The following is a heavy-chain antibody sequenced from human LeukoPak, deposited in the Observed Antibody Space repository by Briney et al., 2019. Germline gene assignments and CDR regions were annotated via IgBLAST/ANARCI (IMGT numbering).Heavy chain of an antibody. CDR3: AKRHCSSASCYTSTFDY. V-gene: IGHV3-23*01. CDR2: ISGSGGST. D-gene: IGHD2-2*02. Sequence: GGSLRLSCVVSGLTFSSYSMSWVRQAPGERLEWVSAISGSGGSTYYADSVKGRSTISRDNSKNTLYLQMTSLRAEDTAVYYCAKRHCSSASCYTSTFDYWGQGTLVTVSS. CDR1: GLTFSSYS. J-gene: IGHJ4*02.